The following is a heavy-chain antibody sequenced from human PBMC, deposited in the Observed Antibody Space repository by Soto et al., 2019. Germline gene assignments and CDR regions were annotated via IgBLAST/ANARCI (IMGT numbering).Heavy chain of an antibody. J-gene: IGHJ3*01. Sequence: GSLRLSCGASGFTFSSYWMSWVRQAPGKGLEWVANMDQGGSEINYVDSVKGRFTISRDNAENSLYLQMTSLRAEDTAVYHCVRDRGYSTFDFWGQGTMVTVSS. CDR3: VRDRGYSTFDF. CDR2: MDQGGSEI. CDR1: GFTFSSYW. V-gene: IGHV3-7*01. D-gene: IGHD1-26*01.